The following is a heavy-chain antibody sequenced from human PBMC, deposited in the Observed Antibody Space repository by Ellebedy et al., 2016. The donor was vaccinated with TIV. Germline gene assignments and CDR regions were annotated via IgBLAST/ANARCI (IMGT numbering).Heavy chain of an antibody. CDR3: TTVGRYFDRFLFDY. Sequence: GESLKISXAASGFTFSSYGMRWVRQAPGKGLEWVGRIKSKTDGGTKDYAAPVKGRFTISRDDSKNTLYLQMNSLKTEDTGVYYCTTVGRYFDRFLFDYWGQGTLVTVSS. CDR1: GFTFSSYG. V-gene: IGHV3-15*01. J-gene: IGHJ4*02. CDR2: IKSKTDGGTK. D-gene: IGHD3-9*01.